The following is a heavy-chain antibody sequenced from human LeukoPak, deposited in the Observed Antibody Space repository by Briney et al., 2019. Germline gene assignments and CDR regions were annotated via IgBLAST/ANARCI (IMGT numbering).Heavy chain of an antibody. CDR2: INHSGST. V-gene: IGHV4-34*01. CDR1: GGSFSGYY. J-gene: IGHJ4*02. CDR3: ARLPSGGYDLDY. Sequence: SETLSLTCAVYGGSFSGYYWSWIRQPPGKGLEWIGEINHSGSTNYNPSLKSRVTISVDTSKNQFSLKLNSVTAADTAVYYCARLPSGGYDLDYWGQGTLVTVSS. D-gene: IGHD5-12*01.